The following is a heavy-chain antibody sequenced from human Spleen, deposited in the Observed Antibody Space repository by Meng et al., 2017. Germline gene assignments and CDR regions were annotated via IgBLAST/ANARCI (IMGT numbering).Heavy chain of an antibody. D-gene: IGHD6-13*01. Sequence: GESLKISCKDSGYSFTSYWIGWVRQMPRKGLEWMGDFYPGNSDTKYSPSFQDQVTISADKTISTAYLQWSSLKASDTAMYYCARYHSSSWSSFDYWGQGTLVTVSS. J-gene: IGHJ4*02. V-gene: IGHV5-51*03. CDR3: ARYHSSSWSSFDY. CDR1: GYSFTSYW. CDR2: FYPGNSDT.